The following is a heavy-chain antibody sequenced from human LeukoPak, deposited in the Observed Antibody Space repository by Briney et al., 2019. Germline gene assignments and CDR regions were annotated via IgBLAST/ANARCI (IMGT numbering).Heavy chain of an antibody. CDR3: ARHGDYGSATHPLDY. J-gene: IGHJ4*02. CDR2: IYYSGST. V-gene: IGHV4-59*08. D-gene: IGHD3-10*01. Sequence: PSETLSLTCSVSGGSISGHYWSWFRQPPGKGLEWIAYIYYSGSTNYNPSLRSRGTISVDTSKNQFSLEVRSVTAADTAMYYCARHGDYGSATHPLDYWGQGTLVTVSS. CDR1: GGSISGHY.